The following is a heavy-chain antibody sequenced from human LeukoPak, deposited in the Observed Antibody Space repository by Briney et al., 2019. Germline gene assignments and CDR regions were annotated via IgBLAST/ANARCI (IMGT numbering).Heavy chain of an antibody. D-gene: IGHD1-26*01. CDR2: IYYSGST. CDR3: ARPSYRYSGSYWDDY. J-gene: IGHJ4*02. V-gene: IGHV4-30-4*01. Sequence: ASQTLSLTCTVSGGSISSGDYYWSWIRQPPGKDLEWIGYIYYSGSTYYNPSLKSRVTISVDTSKNQFSLKLSSVTAADTAVYYCARPSYRYSGSYWDDYWGQGTLVTVSS. CDR1: GGSISSGDYY.